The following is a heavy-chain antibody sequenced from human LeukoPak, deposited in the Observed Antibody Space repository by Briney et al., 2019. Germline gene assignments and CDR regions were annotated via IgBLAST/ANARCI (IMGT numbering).Heavy chain of an antibody. J-gene: IGHJ6*02. CDR1: GFTFSSYG. CDR3: AKDIKYGSGSYCEHYYYYGMDV. D-gene: IGHD3-10*01. Sequence: GGSLRLSCAASGFTFSSYGMHWVRQAPGKGLEWVAVISYDGSTKYYADSVKGRFTISRDNAKNSLYLQMNSLRAEDTALYYCAKDIKYGSGSYCEHYYYYGMDVWGQGTTVTVSS. CDR2: ISYDGSTK. V-gene: IGHV3-30*18.